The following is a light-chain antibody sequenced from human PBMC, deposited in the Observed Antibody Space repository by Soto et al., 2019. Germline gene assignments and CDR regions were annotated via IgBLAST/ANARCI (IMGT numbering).Light chain of an antibody. Sequence: QLVLTQPASVSGSPGQSITISCTGTSSDVGGYNYVSWYQQHPGKAPKLMIYDVSNRPSGVSNRFSGSKSGNTASLTISGLQAEDEADYYCSSYTSSSTLSFGGGTQLTVL. V-gene: IGLV2-14*01. J-gene: IGLJ2*01. CDR2: DVS. CDR1: SSDVGGYNY. CDR3: SSYTSSSTLS.